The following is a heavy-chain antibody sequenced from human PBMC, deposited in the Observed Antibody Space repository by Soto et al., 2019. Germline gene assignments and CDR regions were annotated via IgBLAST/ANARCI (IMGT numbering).Heavy chain of an antibody. D-gene: IGHD2-15*01. Sequence: QVQLVESGGGVVQPGRPLRLSCAASGFIFSSYGMHWVRQAPGKGLEWVAVISYEGSHTYYADSVKGRFTITRDNSKNTLYLQMNSLRPEDTAVYYCAKEVHCGGGSCSWSEGFDYWGQGTLLTVSS. CDR2: ISYEGSHT. CDR1: GFIFSSYG. J-gene: IGHJ4*02. V-gene: IGHV3-30*18. CDR3: AKEVHCGGGSCSWSEGFDY.